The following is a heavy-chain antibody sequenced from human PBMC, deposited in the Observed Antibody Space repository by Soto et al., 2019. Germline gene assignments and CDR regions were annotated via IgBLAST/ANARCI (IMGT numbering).Heavy chain of an antibody. CDR2: ISGSGGST. J-gene: IGHJ4*02. CDR1: GFTFSSYA. CDR3: AKEQRATMIVVVITTFDY. V-gene: IGHV3-23*01. D-gene: IGHD3-22*01. Sequence: GGSLRLSCAASGFTFSSYAMSWVRQAPGKGLEWVSAISGSGGSTYYADSVKGRFTISRDNSKNTLYLQMNSLRAEDTAVYYCAKEQRATMIVVVITTFDYWGQGTLVTVSS.